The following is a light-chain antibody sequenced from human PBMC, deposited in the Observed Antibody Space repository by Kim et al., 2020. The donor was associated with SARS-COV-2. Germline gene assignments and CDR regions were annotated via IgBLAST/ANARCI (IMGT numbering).Light chain of an antibody. CDR2: EKN. J-gene: IGLJ2*01. CDR1: SLRSYY. Sequence: SSELTQDPAVSVALGQTVRITCQGDSLRSYYASWYQQKPGQAPLLVLYEKNNRPSGIPDRFSDSSSGNTASLTITGAQAEDEADYYCNSRESGVNHVVFGGGTQLTVL. V-gene: IGLV3-19*01. CDR3: NSRESGVNHVV.